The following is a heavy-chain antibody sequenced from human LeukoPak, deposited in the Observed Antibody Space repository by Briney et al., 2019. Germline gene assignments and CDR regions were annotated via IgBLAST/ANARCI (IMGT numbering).Heavy chain of an antibody. CDR2: ISGSDGST. Sequence: PGGSLRLSCATSGFTFSSYTMNWVRQAPGKGLEWVSGISGSDGSTYYADSVKGRFTISRDNSKNTLYLQMNSLRVEDTAVYYCAKDPPGAGFDFDCWGQGTLVTVSS. V-gene: IGHV3-23*01. D-gene: IGHD6-19*01. J-gene: IGHJ4*02. CDR3: AKDPPGAGFDFDC. CDR1: GFTFSSYT.